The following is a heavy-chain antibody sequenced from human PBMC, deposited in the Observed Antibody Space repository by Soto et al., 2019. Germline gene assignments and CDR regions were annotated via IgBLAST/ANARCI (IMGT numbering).Heavy chain of an antibody. J-gene: IGHJ4*02. Sequence: SETLSLTCNVSGGSMSRYYWSWIRQPAGKGLEWIGRVWTSGSTNYNPSLKSRVTMSIDTSNNHFSLKLNSVAAADTAVYYCARTVGAAYYFDFWGQGTLVTVSS. CDR1: GGSMSRYY. CDR3: ARTVGAAYYFDF. V-gene: IGHV4-4*07. D-gene: IGHD1-26*01. CDR2: VWTSGST.